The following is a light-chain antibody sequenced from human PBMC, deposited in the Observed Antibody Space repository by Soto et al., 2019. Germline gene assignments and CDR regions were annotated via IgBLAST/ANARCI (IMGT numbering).Light chain of an antibody. CDR2: GAS. Sequence: ALTQSPGTLSSSPGERATLSCRASQSVSSNYLAWYQQKPGQAPRLLIYGASSRATGIPDRFSGSGSGTDFTLTINRLEPEDFAVYYCQQYGDLPWTFGQGTKVDIK. CDR1: QSVSSNY. J-gene: IGKJ1*01. V-gene: IGKV3-20*01. CDR3: QQYGDLPWT.